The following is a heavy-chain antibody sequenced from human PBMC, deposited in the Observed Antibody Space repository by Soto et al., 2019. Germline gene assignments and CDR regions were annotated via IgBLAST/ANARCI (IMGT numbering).Heavy chain of an antibody. CDR1: GLTVSSNY. CDR2: ISGGGTT. J-gene: IGHJ4*02. D-gene: IGHD2-2*01. V-gene: IGHV3-53*01. CDR3: ARGGGGSSLDY. Sequence: PGGSLRLSCAASGLTVSSNYMSWVRQAPGKGLEWVSIISGGGTTYYADSVKGRFTISRDNPKNTLYLQMNSLRGEDTAVYYCARGGGGSSLDYWGQGTLVTVSS.